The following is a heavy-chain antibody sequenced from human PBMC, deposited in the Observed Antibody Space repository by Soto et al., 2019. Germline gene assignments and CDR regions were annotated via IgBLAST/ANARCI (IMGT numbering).Heavy chain of an antibody. V-gene: IGHV6-1*01. D-gene: IGHD6-19*01. CDR3: ARDSSAGLWYVDL. CDR1: GDSVPSDLSI. Sequence: QVQLQQSGPGLVRPSQTLSLICAISGDSVPSDLSIWHWIRQSPSRGLDWLGRTYYRAKGSNDYAVSGTGLIASTPDTPKNQSSLQLNSVTPEDTAVYFCARDSSAGLWYVDLWCRGTLVTVSS. J-gene: IGHJ2*01. CDR2: TYYRAKGSN.